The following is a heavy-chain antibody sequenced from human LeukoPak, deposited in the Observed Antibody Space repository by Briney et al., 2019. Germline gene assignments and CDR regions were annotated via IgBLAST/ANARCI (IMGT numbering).Heavy chain of an antibody. CDR3: AAPYSTRWFDL. D-gene: IGHD6-13*01. J-gene: IGHJ5*02. CDR2: IVVGSNNT. Sequence: SVNVSCKASGFPLSSSAVQWVRQAGGQRLEWIGWIVVGSNNTNYAQKFQERVTITRDMSTSTAYMELSSLRSEDTAVYYCAAPYSTRWFDLWGRGTLVTVSS. CDR1: GFPLSSSA. V-gene: IGHV1-58*01.